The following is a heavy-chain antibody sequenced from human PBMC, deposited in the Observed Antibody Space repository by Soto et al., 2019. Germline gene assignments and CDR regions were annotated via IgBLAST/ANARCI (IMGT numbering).Heavy chain of an antibody. D-gene: IGHD2-21*01. Sequence: EVQLVESGGGLVQPGGSLRLSCAASGFTFSNYEMHWVRQDTGKGLEWVSGIGTAGDTKYVGSVKGRFTISRDNAKNSLYLQMNSLRAEDTAVYYCAGRRQVINDYYGLADWGQGTTVIVSS. J-gene: IGHJ6*02. V-gene: IGHV3-13*01. CDR1: GFTFSNYE. CDR3: AGRRQVINDYYGLAD. CDR2: IGTAGDT.